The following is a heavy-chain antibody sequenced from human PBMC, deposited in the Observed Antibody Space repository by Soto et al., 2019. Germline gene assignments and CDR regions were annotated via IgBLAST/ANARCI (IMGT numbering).Heavy chain of an antibody. V-gene: IGHV3-30-3*01. CDR3: ARCGRTEKNWFDP. Sequence: QVQLVESGGGVVQPGRSLRLSCAASGFTFSSYAMHWVRQAPGKGLEWVAVISYDGSNKYYADSVKGRFTISRDNSKNTLYLQMNSLRAEDTAVYYCARCGRTEKNWFDPWGQGTMVTVSS. J-gene: IGHJ5*02. CDR1: GFTFSSYA. D-gene: IGHD6-25*01. CDR2: ISYDGSNK.